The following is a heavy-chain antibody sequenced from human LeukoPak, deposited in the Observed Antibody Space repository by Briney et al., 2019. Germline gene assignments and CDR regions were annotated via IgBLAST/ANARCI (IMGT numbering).Heavy chain of an antibody. Sequence: PGRSLRLSCAASGFTFSSYAMHWVRQAPGKGLEWVAVISYDGSNKYYADSVKGRFTISRDNSKNTLYLQMNSLRAEDTAVYYCARAHRIDGYYFDYWGQGTLVTVSS. CDR2: ISYDGSNK. CDR3: ARAHRIDGYYFDY. CDR1: GFTFSSYA. V-gene: IGHV3-30-3*01. D-gene: IGHD1-26*01. J-gene: IGHJ4*02.